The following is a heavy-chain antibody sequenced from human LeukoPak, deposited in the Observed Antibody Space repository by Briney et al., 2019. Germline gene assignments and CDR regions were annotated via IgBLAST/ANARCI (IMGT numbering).Heavy chain of an antibody. V-gene: IGHV3-30*02. J-gene: IGHJ4*02. CDR1: GFTFSSYG. CDR3: AKSQSRYCSGGSCYSYYFDY. CDR2: IWYGGSNK. Sequence: PGGSLRLSCAASGFTFSSYGMHWVRQAPGKGLEWVAVIWYGGSNKYYADSVKGRFTISRDNSKNTLYLQMNSLRAEDTAVYYCAKSQSRYCSGGSCYSYYFDYWGQGTLVTVSS. D-gene: IGHD2-15*01.